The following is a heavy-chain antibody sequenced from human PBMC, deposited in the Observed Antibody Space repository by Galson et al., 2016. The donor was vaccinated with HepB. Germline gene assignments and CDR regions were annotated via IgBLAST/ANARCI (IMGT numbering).Heavy chain of an antibody. CDR3: ARGVTGTPYFDF. D-gene: IGHD2-21*02. J-gene: IGHJ4*02. CDR2: IYKSGST. CDR1: GGSISSYF. Sequence: SETLSLTCNVSGGSISSYFWSWIRQPPGKGLEWIGYIYKSGSTHYSPSLKSRVTVSVDTSKNQFSLQLRSVTAADTAVYFCARGVTGTPYFDFWGQGALVTVSS. V-gene: IGHV4-59*01.